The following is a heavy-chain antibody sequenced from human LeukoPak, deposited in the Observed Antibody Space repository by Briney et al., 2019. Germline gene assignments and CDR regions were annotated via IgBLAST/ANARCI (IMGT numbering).Heavy chain of an antibody. D-gene: IGHD3-10*01. CDR1: GGTFSSYA. CDR2: IIPILGIA. Sequence: GASVKVSCKASGGTFSSYAISWVRQAPGQGLEWMGRIIPILGIANYAQKFQGRVTITADKSTSTAYMELSSLRSEDTAVYYCARARGVITEYYFDYWGQGTLVTVSS. CDR3: ARARGVITEYYFDY. J-gene: IGHJ4*02. V-gene: IGHV1-69*04.